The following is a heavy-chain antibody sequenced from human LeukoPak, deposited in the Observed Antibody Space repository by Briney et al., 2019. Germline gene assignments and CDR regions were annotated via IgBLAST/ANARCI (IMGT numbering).Heavy chain of an antibody. J-gene: IGHJ5*02. CDR3: ESSITKAGGS. Sequence: GGSLRLSCAASGFTFSNYMMHWVCQAPGKGLVWVSRIKSDGITITYADSVKGRFTISRDDSKNMAYLQMNSLRIEDTAVYYCESSITKAGGSWGQGTLVTVSS. D-gene: IGHD2-21*01. CDR2: IKSDGITI. CDR1: GFTFSNYM. V-gene: IGHV3-74*01.